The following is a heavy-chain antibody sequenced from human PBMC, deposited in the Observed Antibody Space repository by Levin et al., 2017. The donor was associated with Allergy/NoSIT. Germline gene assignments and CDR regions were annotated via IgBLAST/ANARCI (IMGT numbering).Heavy chain of an antibody. CDR2: ISYDGSNK. J-gene: IGHJ3*02. D-gene: IGHD3-16*02. Sequence: PGGSLRLSCAASGFTFSSYAMHWVRQAPGKGLEWVAVISYDGSNKYYADSVKGRFTISRDNSKNTLYLQMNSLRAEDTAVYYCARRIDDDVWGSYPDAFDIWGQGTMVTVSS. CDR1: GFTFSSYA. V-gene: IGHV3-30-3*01. CDR3: ARRIDDDVWGSYPDAFDI.